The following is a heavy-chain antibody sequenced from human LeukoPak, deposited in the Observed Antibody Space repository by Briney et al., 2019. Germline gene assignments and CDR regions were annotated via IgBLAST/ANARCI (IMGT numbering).Heavy chain of an antibody. CDR2: INPNSGGT. D-gene: IGHD5-18*01. Sequence: ASVKVSCKASGYTFTGYYMHWVRQAPGQGLEWMGWINPNSGGTNYAQKFQGRVTMTRDTSISTAYMELSRLRSDDTAVYYCARDGPHTAMVTSRVYYYYGMDVWGQGTTVTVSS. CDR1: GYTFTGYY. V-gene: IGHV1-2*02. CDR3: ARDGPHTAMVTSRVYYYYGMDV. J-gene: IGHJ6*02.